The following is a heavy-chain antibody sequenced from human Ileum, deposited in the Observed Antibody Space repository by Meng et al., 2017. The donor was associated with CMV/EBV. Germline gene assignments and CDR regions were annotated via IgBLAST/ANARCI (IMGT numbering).Heavy chain of an antibody. CDR2: MNPNSGNT. Sequence: SGSTFPSHDFNWVRQATGQGLEWMGWMNPNSGNTGYAQKFQGRVTITRNTSISTAYMELSSLRSEDTAVYYCARGVRYGSGKKYFDSWGQGTLVTVSS. CDR1: GSTFPSHD. CDR3: ARGVRYGSGKKYFDS. D-gene: IGHD3-10*01. J-gene: IGHJ4*02. V-gene: IGHV1-8*03.